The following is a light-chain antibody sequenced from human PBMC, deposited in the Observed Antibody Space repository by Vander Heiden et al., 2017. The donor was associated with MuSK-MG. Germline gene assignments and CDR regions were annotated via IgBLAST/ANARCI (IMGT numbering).Light chain of an antibody. CDR2: SNN. J-gene: IGLJ3*02. CDR3: ATWDDSLNAWV. Sequence: QSVLTQPPSASGTPGLRVTISCSGSSSNIGGKTVNWYQQLPGTAPKLLIYSNNKRPSGVPDRFSGSKSGTSASLAISGLQSEDEPDYYCATWDDSLNAWVFGGGTKVTVL. CDR1: SSNIGGKT. V-gene: IGLV1-44*01.